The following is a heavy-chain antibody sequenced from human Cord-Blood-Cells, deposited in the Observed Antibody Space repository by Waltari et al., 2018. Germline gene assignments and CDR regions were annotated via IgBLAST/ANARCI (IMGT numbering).Heavy chain of an antibody. CDR3: AKDHESSSDAFDI. Sequence: EVQLLESGGGLVQPGGSLRLSCAASGFTFSSYALSWVRQAPGKGLEWVSAISGSGGSTYYADSVKGRFTISRDNAKNTLYLQMNSLRAEDTAVYYCAKDHESSSDAFDIWGQGTMVTVSS. V-gene: IGHV3-23*01. CDR1: GFTFSSYA. J-gene: IGHJ3*02. D-gene: IGHD6-6*01. CDR2: ISGSGGST.